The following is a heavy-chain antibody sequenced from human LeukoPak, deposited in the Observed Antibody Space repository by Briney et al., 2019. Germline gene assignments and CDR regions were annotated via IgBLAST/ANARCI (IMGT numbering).Heavy chain of an antibody. CDR2: INPSDGST. CDR1: GGTFSSYA. Sequence: GSSVKVSCEASGGTFSSYAISWVRQAPGQGLEWIGIINPSDGSTRYTQNFQGRVTMTRDMSTNTVYMDLSSPRSEDTAVYYCARDFPNQYASGSYSNGYHFDSWGQGTLVTVSP. D-gene: IGHD3-10*01. V-gene: IGHV1-46*01. CDR3: ARDFPNQYASGSYSNGYHFDS. J-gene: IGHJ4*02.